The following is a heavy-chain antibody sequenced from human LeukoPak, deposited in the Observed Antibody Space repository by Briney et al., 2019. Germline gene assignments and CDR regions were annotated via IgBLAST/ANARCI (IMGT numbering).Heavy chain of an antibody. CDR3: GRDPKLGIRGYTYGYIDH. Sequence: ASVKVSCKTSGYTFTNNAINWVRQAPGQGLEWMGWINTNTGNPSYAQGFFTGRYVFPSDTSASTAYLQINGLKADDTAVYYCGRDPKLGIRGYTYGYIDHWGQGTLLTVAS. CDR2: INTNTGNP. J-gene: IGHJ4*02. CDR1: GYTFTNNA. V-gene: IGHV7-4-1*02. D-gene: IGHD5-18*01.